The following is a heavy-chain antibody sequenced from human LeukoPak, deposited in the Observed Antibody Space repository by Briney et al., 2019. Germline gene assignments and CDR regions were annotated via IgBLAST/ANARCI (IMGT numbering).Heavy chain of an antibody. CDR2: IKQDGSEK. V-gene: IGHV3-7*01. J-gene: IGHJ6*02. CDR1: GFTFSSYW. CDR3: ARDGTVTDNAYYYYGMDV. D-gene: IGHD4-17*01. Sequence: GGSLRLSCAASGFTFSSYWMSWVRQAPGKGLEWVANIKQDGSEKYYVDSVKGRFTISRDNAKNSLYLQMNSLRAEDTAVYYCARDGTVTDNAYYYYGMDVWGQGTTVTVSS.